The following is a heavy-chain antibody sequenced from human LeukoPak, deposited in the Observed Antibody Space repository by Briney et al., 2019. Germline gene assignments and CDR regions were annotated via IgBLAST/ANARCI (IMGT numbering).Heavy chain of an antibody. CDR2: IYYSGST. Sequence: PSETLSLTCTVSGGSISSYYWSWIRQPPGKGLEWIGYIYYSGSTNYNPTLKSRVTISVDTSKNQFSLKLSSVTAADTAVHYCARDPAAPSGMDVWGKGTTVTVSS. D-gene: IGHD6-25*01. CDR1: GGSISSYY. CDR3: ARDPAAPSGMDV. V-gene: IGHV4-59*01. J-gene: IGHJ6*04.